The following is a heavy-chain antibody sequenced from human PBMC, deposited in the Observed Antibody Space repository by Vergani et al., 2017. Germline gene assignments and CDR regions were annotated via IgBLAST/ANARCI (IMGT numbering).Heavy chain of an antibody. J-gene: IGHJ4*02. CDR2: ISSNGGST. CDR3: VKKRFLGRAVAGTADY. CDR1: GFTFSSYA. D-gene: IGHD6-19*01. Sequence: EVQLVESGGGLVQPGGSLRLSCSASGFTFSSYAMHWVRQAPGKGLEYVSAISSNGGSTYYADSVKGRFTISRDNSKNTLYLQMSSLRAEDTAVYYCVKKRFLGRAVAGTADYWGQGTLVTVSS. V-gene: IGHV3-64D*06.